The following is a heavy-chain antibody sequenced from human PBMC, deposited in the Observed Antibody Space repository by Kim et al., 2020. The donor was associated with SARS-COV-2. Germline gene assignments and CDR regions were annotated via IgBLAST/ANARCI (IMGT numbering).Heavy chain of an antibody. CDR2: IYYSGNT. CDR1: GDSVSSGSYY. CDR3: ARAPNDFWSGYPYYFDY. D-gene: IGHD3-3*01. Sequence: SETLSLTCTVSGDSVSSGSYYWSWIRQPPGKGLEWIGYIYYSGNTNYNPSLKSRVTMSVDTSKNQFSLKLRSVTAADTVVYYCARAPNDFWSGYPYYFDYWGQGTLVTVSS. V-gene: IGHV4-61*01. J-gene: IGHJ4*02.